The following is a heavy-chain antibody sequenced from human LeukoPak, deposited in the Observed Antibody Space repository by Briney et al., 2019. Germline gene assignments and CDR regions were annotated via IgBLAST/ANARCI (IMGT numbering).Heavy chain of an antibody. CDR2: IIPIFGTA. J-gene: IGHJ4*02. V-gene: IGHV1-69*13. D-gene: IGHD1-26*01. CDR1: GGTFSSYA. CDR3: ARGGASGSSADY. Sequence: ASVKVSCKASGGTFSSYAISWVRQAPGQGLEWMGGIIPIFGTANYAQRFQGRVTITADESTSTAYMELSSLRSEDTAVYYCARGGASGSSADYWGQGTLVTVSS.